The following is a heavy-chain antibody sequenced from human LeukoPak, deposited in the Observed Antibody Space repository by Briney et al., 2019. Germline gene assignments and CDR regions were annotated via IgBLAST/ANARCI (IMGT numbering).Heavy chain of an antibody. Sequence: GGSLRLSCAASGFTFSRYSMNWVRQVPGKGLGWFSSISSSSSDIYYADSVKGRFTISRDNAKKSLYLQMISLRAEDTAVYYCAGHDLTLNAFDMWGQGTMVTVSP. J-gene: IGHJ3*02. D-gene: IGHD1-14*01. CDR1: GFTFSRYS. CDR2: ISSSSSDI. V-gene: IGHV3-21*01. CDR3: AGHDLTLNAFDM.